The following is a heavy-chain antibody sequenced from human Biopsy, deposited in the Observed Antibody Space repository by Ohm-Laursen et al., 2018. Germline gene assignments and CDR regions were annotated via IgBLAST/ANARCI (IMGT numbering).Heavy chain of an antibody. CDR2: INPSGSTT. V-gene: IGHV1-46*01. CDR3: ARNTGWYGDLYYFDY. J-gene: IGHJ4*02. D-gene: IGHD6-19*01. CDR1: GYSFTRYY. Sequence: SSVKVSCKGSGYSFTRYYMHWVRQAPGQGLEWMGMINPSGSTTSYPQIFQGRVTMPRDTSKSTVYMELSSLRSADTAVYFCARNTGWYGDLYYFDYWGQGTLVTVSS.